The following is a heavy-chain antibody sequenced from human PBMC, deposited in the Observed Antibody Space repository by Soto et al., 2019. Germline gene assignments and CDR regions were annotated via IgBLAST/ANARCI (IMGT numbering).Heavy chain of an antibody. CDR1: GFALSSYG. CDR2: IWYDGSNK. V-gene: IGHV3-33*01. J-gene: IGHJ4*02. D-gene: IGHD6-6*01. Sequence: QVQLVESGGGVVQPGRSLRLSCAASGFALSSYGMHWVRQSPGKGLEWVALIWYDGSNKYYADSVKGRFTTSRDNSKNTLYLQMHSLRAEDTAVYFCARSPPGVAGRYYFDFWGQGTLVTVSS. CDR3: ARSPPGVAGRYYFDF.